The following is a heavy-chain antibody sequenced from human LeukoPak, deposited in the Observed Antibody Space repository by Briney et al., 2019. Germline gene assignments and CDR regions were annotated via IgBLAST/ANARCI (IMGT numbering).Heavy chain of an antibody. J-gene: IGHJ4*02. Sequence: GSSVNVSCKASGYTFTGYYMHWVRQAPGQGLEWMGWINPNSGGTNYAQKFQGRVTMTRDPSISTAYLELSSLRSEDTAVYYCARVSGSLYYFDYWGQGTLVTVSS. V-gene: IGHV1-2*02. D-gene: IGHD3-10*01. CDR1: GYTFTGYY. CDR2: INPNSGGT. CDR3: ARVSGSLYYFDY.